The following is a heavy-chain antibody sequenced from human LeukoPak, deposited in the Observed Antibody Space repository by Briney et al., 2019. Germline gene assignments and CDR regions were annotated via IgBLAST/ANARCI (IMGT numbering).Heavy chain of an antibody. CDR2: INHSGST. Sequence: SETPSLTCAVYGGSFSGYYWSWIRQPPGKGLGWIGEINHSGSTNYNPSLKSRVTISVDTSKNQFSLKLSSVTAADTAVYYCARSCSSTSCYLSPIGDAFDIWGQGTMVTVSS. CDR1: GGSFSGYY. J-gene: IGHJ3*02. CDR3: ARSCSSTSCYLSPIGDAFDI. D-gene: IGHD2-2*01. V-gene: IGHV4-34*01.